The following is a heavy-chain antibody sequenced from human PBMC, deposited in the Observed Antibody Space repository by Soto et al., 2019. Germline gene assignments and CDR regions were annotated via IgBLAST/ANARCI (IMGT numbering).Heavy chain of an antibody. CDR1: GFTFSSYA. Sequence: GGSLRLSCAASGFTFSSYAMNWVRQAPGKGLEWVSTISGSGGSTYYADSVKGRFTISRDNSKNTLNLQMNSLRAEDTAVYYCAKGVGFGLVGMDVWGQGTTVTVSS. V-gene: IGHV3-23*01. J-gene: IGHJ6*02. CDR2: ISGSGGST. D-gene: IGHD3-16*01. CDR3: AKGVGFGLVGMDV.